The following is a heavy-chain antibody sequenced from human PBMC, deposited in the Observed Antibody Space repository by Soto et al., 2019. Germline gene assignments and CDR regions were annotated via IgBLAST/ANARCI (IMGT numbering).Heavy chain of an antibody. J-gene: IGHJ4*02. CDR1: DASMSSGHYY. CDR2: ISYSGST. Sequence: QVQLQESGPRLVKPSQTLSLTCTVSDASMSSGHYYWSWIRQPPGKGLEWLGYISYSGSTYYKPSRNSRLTMSLDTSKRQFFLELTSVTAADTAVYYCASEGTEGLRSFKAFDYWGQGILVTVSS. D-gene: IGHD3-10*01. V-gene: IGHV4-30-4*01. CDR3: ASEGTEGLRSFKAFDY.